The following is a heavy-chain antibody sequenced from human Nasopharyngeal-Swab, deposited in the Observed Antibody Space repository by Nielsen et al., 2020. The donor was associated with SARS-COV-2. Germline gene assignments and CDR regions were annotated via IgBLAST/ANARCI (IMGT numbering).Heavy chain of an antibody. CDR1: GYSISSGYY. Sequence: SETLPLTCTVSGYSISSGYYWAWIRQPPGKVLEWIGRIYNTGSTYYNPSLKSRVTISVDTPKNQFSLKLNSVTAADTAVFYCARAAWPRGEFDIWGQGAMVTVSS. D-gene: IGHD2-21*01. CDR2: IYNTGST. V-gene: IGHV4-38-2*02. CDR3: ARAAWPRGEFDI. J-gene: IGHJ3*02.